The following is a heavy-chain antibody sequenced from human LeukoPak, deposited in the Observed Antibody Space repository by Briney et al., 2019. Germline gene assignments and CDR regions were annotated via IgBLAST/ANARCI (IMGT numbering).Heavy chain of an antibody. CDR2: IYYSGST. J-gene: IGHJ4*02. Sequence: PSETLSLTCTVSGGSINNYYWSWIRQPPGKGLEWIGYIYYSGSTNYNPSLKSRVTISVDTSKNQFFLKLSSVTAADTAVYYCARYFYDDSGDYHPDYWGQGTLLTVSS. D-gene: IGHD3-22*01. CDR3: ARYFYDDSGDYHPDY. CDR1: GGSINNYY. V-gene: IGHV4-59*01.